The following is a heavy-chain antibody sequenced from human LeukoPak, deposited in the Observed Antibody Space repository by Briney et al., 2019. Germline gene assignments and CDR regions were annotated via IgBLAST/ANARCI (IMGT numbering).Heavy chain of an antibody. V-gene: IGHV4-59*01. CDR3: ARGVAAAGTGFDY. D-gene: IGHD6-13*01. Sequence: SETLSLTCTVSGGSISSYYWSWIRQPPGKGLEWMGYIYYSGSTNYNPSLKSRVTISVDTSKNQFSLKLSSVTAADTAVYYCARGVAAAGTGFDYWGQGTLVTVSS. CDR2: IYYSGST. CDR1: GGSISSYY. J-gene: IGHJ4*02.